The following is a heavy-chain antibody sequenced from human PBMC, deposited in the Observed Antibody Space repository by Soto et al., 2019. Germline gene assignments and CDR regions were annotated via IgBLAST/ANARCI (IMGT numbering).Heavy chain of an antibody. D-gene: IGHD2-15*01. V-gene: IGHV4-34*01. CDR3: ARDYGGTALDY. CDR1: GGSFSGYY. J-gene: IGHJ4*02. Sequence: QVQLQQWGAGLLKPSETLSLTCAVYGGSFSGYYWSWIRQPPGKGLEWIGEIDQTGSTNYNPSLKSRVTISVDTSKNQFSLKLSSVTAADTAVYYCARDYGGTALDYWGQGTLVTVSS. CDR2: IDQTGST.